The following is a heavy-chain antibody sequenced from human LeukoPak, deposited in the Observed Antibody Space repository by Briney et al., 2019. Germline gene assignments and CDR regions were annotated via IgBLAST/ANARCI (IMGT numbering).Heavy chain of an antibody. Sequence: ASVKVSCKASGYTFTGYYMHWVRQAPGQGLEWMGWINPNSGGTNYAQKFQGRVTMTRDTSISTAYMELSRLRSDDTAVYYCARVPSRVAARIYFDYWGQGTLVTVSS. V-gene: IGHV1-2*02. CDR2: INPNSGGT. J-gene: IGHJ4*02. CDR1: GYTFTGYY. CDR3: ARVPSRVAARIYFDY. D-gene: IGHD6-6*01.